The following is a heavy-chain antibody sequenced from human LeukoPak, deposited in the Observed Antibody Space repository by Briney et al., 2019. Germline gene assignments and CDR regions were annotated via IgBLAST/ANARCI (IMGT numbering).Heavy chain of an antibody. V-gene: IGHV3-7*01. J-gene: IGHJ4*02. Sequence: GGSLRLSCAASGFTFSSYWMSWVRQAPGKGLEWVTNIKQDGSETYYVESEKGRFTISRDNAKNSLYLQMNSLRAEDTAVYYCARIVPYSGNHWGLDYWGQGTLVTVSS. CDR3: ARIVPYSGNHWGLDY. CDR1: GFTFSSYW. CDR2: IKQDGSET. D-gene: IGHD1-26*01.